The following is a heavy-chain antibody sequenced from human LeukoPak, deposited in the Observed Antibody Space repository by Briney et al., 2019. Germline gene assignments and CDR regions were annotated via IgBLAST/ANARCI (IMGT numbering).Heavy chain of an antibody. J-gene: IGHJ4*02. CDR1: GFTFSTYS. CDR2: ISSSSTTI. CDR3: AKDSARITMVRGAIDY. D-gene: IGHD3-10*01. Sequence: SGGSLRLSCAASGFTFSTYSMNWVRQAPGKGLEWVSYISSSSTTIYYADSVKGRFTISRDNAKNSLYLQMNSLRAEDTALYYCAKDSARITMVRGAIDYWGQGTLVTVSS. V-gene: IGHV3-48*01.